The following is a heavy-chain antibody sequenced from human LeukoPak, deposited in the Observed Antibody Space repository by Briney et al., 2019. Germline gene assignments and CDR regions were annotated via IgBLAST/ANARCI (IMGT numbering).Heavy chain of an antibody. CDR3: ARHASVDGNWPRPLDY. Sequence: PSETLSLTCTVSGGSISSFYWSWIRQPPGKGLEWIGYMYYGGSPNYNPSLKSRVITSLDTSKNQFSLKLTSVTAADTAVYYCARHASVDGNWPRPLDYWGQGSLVTVSS. CDR1: GGSISSFY. CDR2: MYYGGSP. D-gene: IGHD6-19*01. J-gene: IGHJ4*02. V-gene: IGHV4-59*08.